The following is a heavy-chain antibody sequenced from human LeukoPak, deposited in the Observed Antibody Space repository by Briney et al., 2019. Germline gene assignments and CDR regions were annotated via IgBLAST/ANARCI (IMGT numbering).Heavy chain of an antibody. D-gene: IGHD1-26*01. V-gene: IGHV1-8*01. CDR1: GYTFTSYD. Sequence: ASVKVSCKASGYTFTSYDINWVRQATGQGLEWMGWMNPNSGNTGYAQKFQGRVTMTRNTSISTAYMELSSLRSEDTAVYYCARARVTGATSPFDYWGQGTLVTVSS. CDR2: MNPNSGNT. J-gene: IGHJ4*02. CDR3: ARARVTGATSPFDY.